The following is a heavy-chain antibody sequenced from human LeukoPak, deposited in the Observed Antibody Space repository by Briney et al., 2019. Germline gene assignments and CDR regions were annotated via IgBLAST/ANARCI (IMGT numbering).Heavy chain of an antibody. J-gene: IGHJ6*03. CDR2: IYHSGST. D-gene: IGHD5-18*01. Sequence: SETLSLTCTVSGYSISSGYYWGWIRQPPGKGLEWIGSIYHSGSTYYNPSLKSRVTISVDTSKNQFSLKLSSVTAADTAVYYCARVGNTAKVGYYYYYYMDVWGKGTTVTVSS. CDR3: ARVGNTAKVGYYYYYYMDV. CDR1: GYSISSGYY. V-gene: IGHV4-38-2*02.